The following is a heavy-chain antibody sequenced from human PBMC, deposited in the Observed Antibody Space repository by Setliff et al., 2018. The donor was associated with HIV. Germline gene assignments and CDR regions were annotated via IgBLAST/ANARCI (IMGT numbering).Heavy chain of an antibody. D-gene: IGHD2-15*01. V-gene: IGHV7-4-1*02. Sequence: ASVKVSCKASAFTFNIYAIHWVRQAPGQGLEWMGYIDANTGIPTYAQALSGRFVFSLDTSVTTAYLQMNSLRAEDTATYYCARASEATYCSGGACYLPDYWGQGTLVTVSS. CDR3: ARASEATYCSGGACYLPDY. CDR2: IDANTGIP. CDR1: AFTFNIYA. J-gene: IGHJ4*02.